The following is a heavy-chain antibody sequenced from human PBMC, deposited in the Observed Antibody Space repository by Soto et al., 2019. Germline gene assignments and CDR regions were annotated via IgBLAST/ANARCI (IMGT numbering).Heavy chain of an antibody. Sequence: EVQLVESGGGLVQPGGSLRLSCAASGFTFSSYWMHWVRQAPGKGLVWVSRINSDGSSTDYADSVKGRITISRDNAKNTLYLQMHTLRAEDTAVYYCARDSGTYADYWGQGTLVTVSS. CDR3: ARDSGTYADY. V-gene: IGHV3-74*01. CDR2: INSDGSST. J-gene: IGHJ4*02. CDR1: GFTFSSYW. D-gene: IGHD1-26*01.